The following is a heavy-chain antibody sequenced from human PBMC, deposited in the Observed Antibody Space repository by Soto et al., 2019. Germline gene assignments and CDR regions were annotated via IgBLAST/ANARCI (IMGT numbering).Heavy chain of an antibody. J-gene: IGHJ4*02. CDR1: GFTFSSYA. V-gene: IGHV3-30-3*01. Sequence: QVQLVASVGGVVQPGRSLRLSCAASGFTFSSYAMHWVRHAPGKGLEWVAVISYDGSDKYYADSVKGRFTISRDNSKNTLYLQMNSLRAEDTAVYYCAREATLYYCDCWGQGTLVTVSS. CDR3: AREATLYYCDC. D-gene: IGHD3-16*01. CDR2: ISYDGSDK.